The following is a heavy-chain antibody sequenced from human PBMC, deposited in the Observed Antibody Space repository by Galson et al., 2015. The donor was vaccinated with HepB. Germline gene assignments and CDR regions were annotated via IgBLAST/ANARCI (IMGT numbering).Heavy chain of an antibody. D-gene: IGHD2-21*02. CDR3: AKEALAYCGGDCYWAEYFQH. CDR1: GFTFSSYA. CDR2: ISGSGGST. Sequence: SLRLSCAASGFTFSSYAMSWVRQAPGKGLEWVSAISGSGGSTYYADSVKGRFTIPRDNSKNTLYLQMNSLRAEDTAVYYCAKEALAYCGGDCYWAEYFQHWGQGTLVTVSS. V-gene: IGHV3-23*01. J-gene: IGHJ1*01.